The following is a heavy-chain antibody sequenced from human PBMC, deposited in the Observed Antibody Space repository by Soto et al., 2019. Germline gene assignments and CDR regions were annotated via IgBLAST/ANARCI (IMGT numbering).Heavy chain of an antibody. Sequence: GGSLRLSCAASGFTFSSYGMHWVRQAPGKGLEWVAVISYDGSNKYYADSVKGRFTISRDNSKNTLYLQMNSLRAEDTAVYYCAKDKEYYDFNYYGMDVWGQGTTVTVSS. J-gene: IGHJ6*02. CDR1: GFTFSSYG. CDR2: ISYDGSNK. CDR3: AKDKEYYDFNYYGMDV. D-gene: IGHD3-3*01. V-gene: IGHV3-30*18.